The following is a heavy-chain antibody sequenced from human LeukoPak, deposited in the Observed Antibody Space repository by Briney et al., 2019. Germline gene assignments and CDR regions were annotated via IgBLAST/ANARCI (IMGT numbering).Heavy chain of an antibody. CDR1: GDSIDNNVYY. J-gene: IGHJ4*02. CDR3: ARDREDIAVSAMDY. CDR2: IFYTGKG. Sequence: SETLSLTCTVSGDSIDNNVYYWGWIRQPPGKGLERIGSIFYTGKGHYNPSLKSRVTISVDTSKNQFSLWLTSVTAADTAFYYCARDREDIAVSAMDYWGQGTLVTVSS. D-gene: IGHD2-15*01. V-gene: IGHV4-39*07.